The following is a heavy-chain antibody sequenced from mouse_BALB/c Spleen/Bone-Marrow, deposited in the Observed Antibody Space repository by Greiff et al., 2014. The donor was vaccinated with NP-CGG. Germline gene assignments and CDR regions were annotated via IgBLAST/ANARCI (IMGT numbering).Heavy chain of an antibody. CDR3: ASPYYRYDALDY. D-gene: IGHD2-14*01. CDR2: INPYNDGT. J-gene: IGHJ4*01. V-gene: IGHV1-14*01. Sequence: EVQGVESGPELVKPGASVKMSCKASGYTFTSYVMHWVKQKPGQGLEWIGYINPYNDGTKYNEKFKGKATLTSDKSSSTAYMELGSLTSEDSAVYYCASPYYRYDALDYWGQGTSVTVSS. CDR1: GYTFTSYV.